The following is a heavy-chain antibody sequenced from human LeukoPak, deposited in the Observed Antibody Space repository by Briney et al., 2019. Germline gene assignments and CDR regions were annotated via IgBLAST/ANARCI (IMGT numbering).Heavy chain of an antibody. CDR3: ARVIGAAGPFDY. CDR1: GYTFTSYY. D-gene: IGHD4/OR15-4a*01. J-gene: IGHJ4*02. V-gene: IGHV1-46*01. CDR2: INPSDGST. Sequence: ASVKVSCKASGYTFTSYYMHWVRQAPGQGLEWMGIINPSDGSTSYAQKFQGRVTMTRDMSTSTVYMELGSMRSEDTAVYYCARVIGAAGPFDYWGQGTLVTVSS.